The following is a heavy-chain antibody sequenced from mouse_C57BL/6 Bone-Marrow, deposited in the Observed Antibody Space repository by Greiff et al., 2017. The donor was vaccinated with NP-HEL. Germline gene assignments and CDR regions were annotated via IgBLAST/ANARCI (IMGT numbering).Heavy chain of an antibody. V-gene: IGHV3-6*01. CDR3: ARGGIYYDYDWYFDV. CDR2: ISYDGSN. Sequence: EVQLQESGPGLVKPSQSLSLTCSVTGYSITSGYYWNWIRQFPGNKLEWMGYISYDGSNNYNPSLKNRISNTRDTSKNQFFLKLNSVTTEDTATYYCARGGIYYDYDWYFDVWGTGTTVTVSS. CDR1: GYSITSGYY. J-gene: IGHJ1*03. D-gene: IGHD2-4*01.